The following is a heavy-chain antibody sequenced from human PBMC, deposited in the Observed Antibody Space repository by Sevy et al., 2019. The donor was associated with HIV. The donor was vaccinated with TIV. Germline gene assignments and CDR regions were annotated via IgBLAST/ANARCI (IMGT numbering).Heavy chain of an antibody. CDR3: ARDCNSNTCLWGLDV. V-gene: IGHV3-7*03. CDR1: GFTFSSYW. CDR2: IKKDGSEK. D-gene: IGHD2-2*01. J-gene: IGHJ6*02. Sequence: GGSLRLSCAASGFTFSSYWMTWVRQAPGKGLEWVANIKKDGSEKYYVDSVKGRFTISTDNAKNSLYLQMNSLRAEDTALYYCARDCNSNTCLWGLDVWGQGTTVTVSS.